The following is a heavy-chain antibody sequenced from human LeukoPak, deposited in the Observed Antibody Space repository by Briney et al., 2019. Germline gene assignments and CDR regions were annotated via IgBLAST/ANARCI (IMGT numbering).Heavy chain of an antibody. CDR2: IYYSGST. CDR3: ARGALVPASKIWFDP. V-gene: IGHV4-59*08. J-gene: IGHJ5*02. CDR1: GGSLSNSY. D-gene: IGHD2-2*01. Sequence: PSETLSLTCSVSGGSLSNSYWSWIRQPPGKGLEWIGYIYYSGSTNYRSSLKSRVTISLDTSKNQFSLKLRSVTAADTAVYYCARGALVPASKIWFDPWGQGTLVTASS.